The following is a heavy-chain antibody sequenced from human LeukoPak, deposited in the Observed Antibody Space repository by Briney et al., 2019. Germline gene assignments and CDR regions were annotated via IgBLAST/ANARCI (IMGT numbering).Heavy chain of an antibody. J-gene: IGHJ4*02. CDR2: ITANSATI. V-gene: IGHV3-48*01. Sequence: GGSLRLSCATSRLTLSRYTMNWVRQAPGRGLEWVSDITANSATIHYADSVKGRFTISRDNAKNSLYLQMNSLRAEDTAIYYCAKYGGDTGYSSSWPNWGQGTLVTVSS. D-gene: IGHD6-13*01. CDR1: RLTLSRYT. CDR3: AKYGGDTGYSSSWPN.